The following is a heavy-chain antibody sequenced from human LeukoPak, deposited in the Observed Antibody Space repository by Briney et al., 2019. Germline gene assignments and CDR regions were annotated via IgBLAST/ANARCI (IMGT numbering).Heavy chain of an antibody. CDR3: AKDGGSDPDSFDI. V-gene: IGHV3-30*18. CDR2: ISYDGSNK. CDR1: EFSVGSNY. D-gene: IGHD2-15*01. J-gene: IGHJ3*02. Sequence: GGSLRLSCAASEFSVGSNYMTWVRQAPGKGLEWVAVISYDGSNKYYADSVKGRFTISRDNSKNTLYLQMNSLRAEDTAVYYCAKDGGSDPDSFDIWGQGTMVTVSS.